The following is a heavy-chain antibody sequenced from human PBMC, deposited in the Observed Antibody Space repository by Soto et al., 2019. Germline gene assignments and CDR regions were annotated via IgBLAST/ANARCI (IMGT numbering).Heavy chain of an antibody. Sequence: GGSLRLSCAASGFTFSSYSMNWVRQAPGKGLEWVSYISSSSTIYYADSVKGRFTISRDNAKNSLYLQMNSLRDEDTAVYYCARPYCSSTSCYWYFDLWGRGTLVTVSS. CDR2: ISSSSTI. CDR3: ARPYCSSTSCYWYFDL. D-gene: IGHD2-2*01. V-gene: IGHV3-48*02. J-gene: IGHJ2*01. CDR1: GFTFSSYS.